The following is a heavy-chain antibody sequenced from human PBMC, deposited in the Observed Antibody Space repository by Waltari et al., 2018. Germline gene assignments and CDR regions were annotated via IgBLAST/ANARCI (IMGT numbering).Heavy chain of an antibody. CDR2: ISSNGNTK. V-gene: IGHV3-30*16. Sequence: QEQLVESGGGVVPPGQSLTLSCAASGFPFTTYSLHWVRQAPGRGVQWVAVISSNGNTKYYADAVKGRFTISRDNSRNILHLQMNSLRPEDTAVYFCARVWRDFFYYSMDVWGQGTTVTVSS. J-gene: IGHJ6*03. CDR3: ARVWRDFFYYSMDV. CDR1: GFPFTTYS.